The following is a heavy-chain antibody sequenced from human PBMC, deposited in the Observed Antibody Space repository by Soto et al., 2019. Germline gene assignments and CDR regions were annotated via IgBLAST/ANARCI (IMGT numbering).Heavy chain of an antibody. Sequence: QVQLQESGPGLVKPSQTLSLTCTVSGGSISSGGYYWSWIRQHPGKGLEWIGYIYYSGSTYYNPSLKSRVTMSVDTSKNQFALNLGSVTAGDTAVYYCASFKAAAGRGKFDPWGQGTLVTVSS. CDR1: GGSISSGGYY. V-gene: IGHV4-31*03. CDR3: ASFKAAAGRGKFDP. J-gene: IGHJ5*02. D-gene: IGHD6-13*01. CDR2: IYYSGST.